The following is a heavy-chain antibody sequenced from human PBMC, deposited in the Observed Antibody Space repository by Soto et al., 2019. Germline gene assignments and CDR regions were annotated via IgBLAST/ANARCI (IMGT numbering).Heavy chain of an antibody. Sequence: SGGSLRLSCAASGFTFSSYAMHWVRQAPGKGLEWVAAISYDGNNKYYADSVKGRFTISRDTSKNTLYLQMNSLRAEDTAMYYCARDPRGYFDIDYWGQGTLVTVSS. CDR3: ARDPRGYFDIDY. V-gene: IGHV3-30-3*01. CDR2: ISYDGNNK. CDR1: GFTFSSYA. D-gene: IGHD3-22*01. J-gene: IGHJ4*02.